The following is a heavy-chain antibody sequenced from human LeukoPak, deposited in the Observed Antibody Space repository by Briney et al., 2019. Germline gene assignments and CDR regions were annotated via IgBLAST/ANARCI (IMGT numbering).Heavy chain of an antibody. Sequence: PGGSLRLSCAASGFTVSSNYMSWVRQAPGKGLEWVSVIYSGGSTYYADSVKGRFTISRDNSKNTLYLQRNSLRAEDTAVYYCARGGSGSYYYYFDCWGQGTLVTVSS. J-gene: IGHJ4*02. CDR2: IYSGGST. CDR3: ARGGSGSYYYYFDC. CDR1: GFTVSSNY. D-gene: IGHD3-10*01. V-gene: IGHV3-66*01.